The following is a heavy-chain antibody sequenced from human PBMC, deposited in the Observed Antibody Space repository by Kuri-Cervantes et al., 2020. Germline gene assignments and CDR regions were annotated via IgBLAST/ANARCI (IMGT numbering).Heavy chain of an antibody. V-gene: IGHV3-33*03. CDR2: IWYDGSNK. D-gene: IGHD2-15*01. CDR3: ATEWWATPEY. J-gene: IGHJ4*02. Sequence: GGSLRLSCAASGFTFSSYGMHWVRQAPGKGLEWVAVIWYDGSNKYYADSVKGRFTISRDNAKNSLCLQMDSLRAEDTAIYYCATEWWATPEYWGQGTLVTVSS. CDR1: GFTFSSYG.